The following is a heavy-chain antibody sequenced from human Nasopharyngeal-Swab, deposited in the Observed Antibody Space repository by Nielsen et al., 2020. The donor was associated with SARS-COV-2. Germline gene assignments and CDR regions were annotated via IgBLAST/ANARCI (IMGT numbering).Heavy chain of an antibody. CDR1: GCAFSSRRDY. Sequence: SETLSLTCTGSGCAFSSRRDYWVWLRQPPGKGLEWIGSIYYSVSTYYNSSLKSRVTISVDTSKNQFFLKLSSVTAADTAVYYCVRGSPRSVMDVWGQGTTVTVSS. CDR3: VRGSPRSVMDV. D-gene: IGHD6-25*01. CDR2: IYYSVST. J-gene: IGHJ6*02. V-gene: IGHV4-39*01.